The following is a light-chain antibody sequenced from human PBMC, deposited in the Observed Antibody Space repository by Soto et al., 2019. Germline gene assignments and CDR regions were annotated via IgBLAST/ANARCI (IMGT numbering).Light chain of an antibody. V-gene: IGKV3-20*01. CDR1: QSVGSSP. CDR2: GAS. J-gene: IGKJ2*01. Sequence: DIVLTQSPGTLSLSPGERATLSCRASQSVGSSPLAWYQQKPGQAPRLVIYGASNRATGIPDRFSGSGSGTDFTLTISRLEPEDFAVYYCQQYDSSPLYTFGQGTKLEIK. CDR3: QQYDSSPLYT.